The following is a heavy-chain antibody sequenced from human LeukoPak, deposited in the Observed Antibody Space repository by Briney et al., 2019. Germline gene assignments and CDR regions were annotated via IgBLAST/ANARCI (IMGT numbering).Heavy chain of an antibody. J-gene: IGHJ4*02. V-gene: IGHV4-39*07. Sequence: SETLSLTCTVSGNSISSGDNYWGWIRQPPGKGLEWIGSIYYSGSTYYNPSLKSRVTISVDTSKNQFSLKLRSVTAADTAVYYCARDRGYFGSGSLDSWGRGTLVTVSS. D-gene: IGHD3-10*01. CDR2: IYYSGST. CDR1: GNSISSGDNY. CDR3: ARDRGYFGSGSLDS.